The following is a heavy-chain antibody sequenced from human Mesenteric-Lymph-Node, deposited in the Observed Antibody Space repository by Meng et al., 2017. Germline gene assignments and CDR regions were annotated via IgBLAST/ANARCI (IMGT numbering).Heavy chain of an antibody. D-gene: IGHD3-10*01. CDR3: AHAPRITMVRGVIIRTDFDY. CDR2: IYWNDDK. J-gene: IGHJ4*02. CDR1: GFSLSTSGVG. Sequence: SGPTLVKPTQTLTLTCTFSGFSLSTSGVGVGWIRQPPGKALEWLALIYWNDDKRYSPSLESRLTITKDTSKNQVVLTMTNMDPVDTATYYCAHAPRITMVRGVIIRTDFDYWGQGTLVTVSS. V-gene: IGHV2-5*01.